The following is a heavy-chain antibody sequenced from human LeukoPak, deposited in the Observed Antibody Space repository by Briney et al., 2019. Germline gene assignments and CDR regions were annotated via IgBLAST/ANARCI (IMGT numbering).Heavy chain of an antibody. CDR3: TAGTGRSDFDY. V-gene: IGHV3-15*01. J-gene: IGHJ4*02. CDR1: GFIFDEYA. Sequence: GRSLRLSCAASGFIFDEYAMHWVRQGPGRGLEWVGRIKRKGDDGTIDYAAPVKGRLSISRDDSKNTLYLQMNSLKSEDTAVYYCTAGTGRSDFDYWGQGTLVTVSS. D-gene: IGHD3/OR15-3a*01. CDR2: IKRKGDDGTI.